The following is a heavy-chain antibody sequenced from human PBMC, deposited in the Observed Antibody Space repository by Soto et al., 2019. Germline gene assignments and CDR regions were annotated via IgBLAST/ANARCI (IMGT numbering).Heavy chain of an antibody. V-gene: IGHV1-69*06. CDR1: GGTFISYA. CDR2: IIPVFGTA. J-gene: IGHJ4*02. Sequence: QVQLVQSGAEVKKPGSSVKLSCKVSGGTFISYAISWVRQAPGRGLEWIGGIIPVFGTANYTQQFQGRVTITADKSTSTAYMELSSLRSEDTALYYCARGRVTTDVTAFDYWGQGTLVTVSS. CDR3: ARGRVTTDVTAFDY. D-gene: IGHD4-4*01.